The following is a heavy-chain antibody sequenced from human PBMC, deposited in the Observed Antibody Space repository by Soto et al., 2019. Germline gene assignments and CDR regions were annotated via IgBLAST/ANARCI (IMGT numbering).Heavy chain of an antibody. Sequence: QLQLQESGSGLVKPSQTLSLTCAVSGGSISSGGYSWSWIRQPPGKGLEWIGYIYHSGSTYYNPSLNSRVTLSVDRSMTQFSRKLGSVTSTDTAGYYCARGRVLEWCGENWFDSWGRGTLVTVSS. CDR1: GGSISSGGYS. CDR3: ARGRVLEWCGENWFDS. V-gene: IGHV4-30-2*01. J-gene: IGHJ5*01. D-gene: IGHD3-3*01. CDR2: IYHSGST.